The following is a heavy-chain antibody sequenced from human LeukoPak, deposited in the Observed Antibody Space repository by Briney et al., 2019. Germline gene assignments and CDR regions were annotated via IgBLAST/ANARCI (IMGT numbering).Heavy chain of an antibody. V-gene: IGHV4-34*01. CDR3: ARQRRNRITIFGVVPDAFDI. CDR2: INHSGST. J-gene: IGHJ3*02. Sequence: PSETLCLTCAVYGGSFSGYYWSWIRQPPGKGLEWIGEINHSGSTNYNPSLKSRVTISVGTSKNQFSLKLSSVTAADTAVYYCARQRRNRITIFGVVPDAFDIWGQGTMVTVSS. D-gene: IGHD3-3*01. CDR1: GGSFSGYY.